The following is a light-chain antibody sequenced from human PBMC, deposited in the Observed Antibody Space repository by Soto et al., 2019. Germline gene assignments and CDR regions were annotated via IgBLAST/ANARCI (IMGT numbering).Light chain of an antibody. J-gene: IGLJ1*01. Sequence: QSALTQPASVSGSPGQSISISCTGTSSDVGRYNYVSWYQQHPGKAPKLMIYEVSNRPSGVSDRFSGSKSGNTASLTISGLQAEDEADYYCSSKRSGTPVVSGTGTKLTVL. CDR2: EVS. CDR1: SSDVGRYNY. CDR3: SSKRSGTPVV. V-gene: IGLV2-14*01.